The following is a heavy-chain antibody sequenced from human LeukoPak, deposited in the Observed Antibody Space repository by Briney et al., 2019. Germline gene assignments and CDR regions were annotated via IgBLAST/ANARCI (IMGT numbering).Heavy chain of an antibody. CDR1: GGSISSYY. Sequence: SETLSLTCTVSGGSISSYYWSWIRQPAGKGLEWIGRIYTSGSTNYNPSLKSRVTMSVDTSKNQFSLKLSSMTAADTAVYYCAKGDDYSNSGDFDYWGQGTLVTVSS. CDR2: IYTSGST. V-gene: IGHV4-4*07. J-gene: IGHJ4*02. CDR3: AKGDDYSNSGDFDY. D-gene: IGHD4-11*01.